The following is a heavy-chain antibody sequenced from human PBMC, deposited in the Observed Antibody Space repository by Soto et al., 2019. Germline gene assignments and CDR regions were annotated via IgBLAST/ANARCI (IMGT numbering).Heavy chain of an antibody. V-gene: IGHV3-53*01. CDR3: ERNSYDSGGGFDY. J-gene: IGHJ4*02. D-gene: IGHD3-22*01. Sequence: VQLVESGGGLIQPGGSLRLSCAASGFTVSSNYMSWVRHAPGKGLEWVSVIYSGCSTYYADSVKGRFILSRDNTKNTVYLQMNSLRAEDTAVYYCERNSYDSGGGFDYWGQGTLVTVSS. CDR2: IYSGCST. CDR1: GFTVSSNY.